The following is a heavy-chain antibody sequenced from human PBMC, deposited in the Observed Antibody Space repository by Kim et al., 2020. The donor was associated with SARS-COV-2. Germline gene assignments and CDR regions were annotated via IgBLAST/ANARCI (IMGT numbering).Heavy chain of an antibody. Sequence: SETLSLTCTVSGGSISSGGYYWSWIRQHPGKGLEWIGYIYYSGSTYYNPSLKSRVTISVDTSKNQFSLKLSSVTAADTAVYYCARDDGSGSYSGYYGMDVWGQGTTVTVSS. CDR2: IYYSGST. V-gene: IGHV4-31*03. J-gene: IGHJ6*02. CDR1: GGSISSGGYY. D-gene: IGHD3-10*01. CDR3: ARDDGSGSYSGYYGMDV.